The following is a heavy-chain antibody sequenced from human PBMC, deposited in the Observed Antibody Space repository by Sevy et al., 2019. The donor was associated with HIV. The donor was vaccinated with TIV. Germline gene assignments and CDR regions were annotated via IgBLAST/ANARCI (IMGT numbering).Heavy chain of an antibody. CDR1: GGTFSSYA. CDR2: IIPIFGTA. CDR3: ARGLLRFFGKANYYYYYGMDV. J-gene: IGHJ6*02. Sequence: ASVKVSCKASGGTFSSYAISWVRQAPGQGLEWMGGIIPIFGTANYAQKFQGRVTITADESTSTANMELSSLRAEDTAVYYCARGLLRFFGKANYYYYYGMDVWGQGTTVTVSS. V-gene: IGHV1-69*13. D-gene: IGHD3-3*01.